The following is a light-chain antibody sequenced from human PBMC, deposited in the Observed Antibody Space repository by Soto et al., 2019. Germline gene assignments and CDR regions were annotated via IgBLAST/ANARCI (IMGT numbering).Light chain of an antibody. J-gene: IGKJ1*01. CDR3: QQYNSYWT. CDR1: QSISAW. CDR2: KAS. Sequence: LDACLGEISNIRYRASQSISAWLAWYQQKPGKAPRHLTYKASTLETGVPSRSSGRVSGTEVTLTTSILQEDDFATYCYQQYNSYWTFGQGTKVDIK. V-gene: IGKV1-5*03.